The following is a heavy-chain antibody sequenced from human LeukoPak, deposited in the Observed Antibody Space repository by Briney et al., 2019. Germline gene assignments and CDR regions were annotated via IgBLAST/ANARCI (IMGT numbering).Heavy chain of an antibody. Sequence: ASVKVSCKASGYTFTSYDINWVRQATGQGLEWMGWTNPNSDNTGYAQKFQGRVTITRNTSISTAYMELSSLRSEDTAVYYCAREGVGASLVGEAAFDIWGQGTMVTVSS. CDR3: AREGVGASLVGEAAFDI. V-gene: IGHV1-8*03. CDR2: TNPNSDNT. J-gene: IGHJ3*02. CDR1: GYTFTSYD. D-gene: IGHD1-26*01.